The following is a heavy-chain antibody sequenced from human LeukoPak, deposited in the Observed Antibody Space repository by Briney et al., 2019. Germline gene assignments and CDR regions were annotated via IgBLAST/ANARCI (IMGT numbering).Heavy chain of an antibody. Sequence: GGSLRLSCTASGFTFGDYAMSWVRQAPGKGLEWVGFIRSKAYGGTTEYAASVKGRFTISRDDSKSIAYLQMNSLKTEDTAVYYCTRVRQWLPYFDYWGQGTLVTVSS. V-gene: IGHV3-49*04. D-gene: IGHD6-19*01. CDR1: GFTFGDYA. CDR3: TRVRQWLPYFDY. J-gene: IGHJ4*02. CDR2: IRSKAYGGTT.